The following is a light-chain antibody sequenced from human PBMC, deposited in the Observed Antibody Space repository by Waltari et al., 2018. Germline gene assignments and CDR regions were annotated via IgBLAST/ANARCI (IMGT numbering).Light chain of an antibody. CDR3: SSYSTTATLVV. Sequence: QSVLTQPASVSGSPGQSITISCTGTSNDIGDYNYISWYQQPPGKGPKLLIYGVSSRPSGVSYRFAGSKSGNTASLTLSGLQAEDEGYYYCSSYSTTATLVVFGGGTKLTVL. J-gene: IGLJ2*01. CDR1: SNDIGDYNY. CDR2: GVS. V-gene: IGLV2-14*03.